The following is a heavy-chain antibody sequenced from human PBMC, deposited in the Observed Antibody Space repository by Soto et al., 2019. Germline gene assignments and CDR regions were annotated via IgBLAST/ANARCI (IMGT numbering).Heavy chain of an antibody. D-gene: IGHD3-16*01. Sequence: ASVKVSCKASGYTFTSYYMHWVRQAPGQGLEWMGIINPSGGSTSYAQKFQGRVTMTRDTSTSTVYMELSSLRSEDTAVYYCARDNPQSGTPLGYFDYWGQGTLVTVSS. CDR3: ARDNPQSGTPLGYFDY. V-gene: IGHV1-46*01. CDR2: INPSGGST. CDR1: GYTFTSYY. J-gene: IGHJ4*02.